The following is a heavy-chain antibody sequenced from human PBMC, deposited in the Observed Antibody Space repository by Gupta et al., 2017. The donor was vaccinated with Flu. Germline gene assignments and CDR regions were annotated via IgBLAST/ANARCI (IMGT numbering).Heavy chain of an antibody. V-gene: IGHV2-5*02. Sequence: QITLKESGPTLVKPTQTLTLTCTFSGFSLTTSAMGVGWIRQPPGKALEWLAVIYWDGDKRFSPSLKSRLTITKDTSKTQVVLTMTNMDPVDTATYYCVHRRATGYGSDWQPVRYWGQGALVTVSS. CDR3: VHRRATGYGSDWQPVRY. CDR2: IYWDGDK. J-gene: IGHJ4*02. CDR1: GFSLTTSAMG. D-gene: IGHD6-19*01.